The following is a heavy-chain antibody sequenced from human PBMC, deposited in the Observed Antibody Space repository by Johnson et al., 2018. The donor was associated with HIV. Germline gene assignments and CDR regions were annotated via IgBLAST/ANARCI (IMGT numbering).Heavy chain of an antibody. CDR3: TTDSGGYAFDI. Sequence: VQLVESGGGVVQPGGSLRLSCAASGFTFSSYWMSWVRQAPGKGLEWVGRIKSKTDVGTTDYAAPVKGRFTVSRDDSKNTLYLQMNSLKTEDTAVYYCTTDSGGYAFDIWGQGTMVTVSS. CDR2: IKSKTDVGTT. CDR1: GFTFSSYW. V-gene: IGHV3-15*01. J-gene: IGHJ3*02.